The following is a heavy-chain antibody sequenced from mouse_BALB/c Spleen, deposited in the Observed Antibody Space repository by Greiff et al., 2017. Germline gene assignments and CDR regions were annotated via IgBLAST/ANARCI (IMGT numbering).Heavy chain of an antibody. Sequence: VQLKESGAELVRSGASVKLSCTASGFNIKDYYMHWVKQRPEQGLEWIGWIDPENGDTEYAPKFQGKATMTADTSSNTAYLQLSSLTSEDTAVYYCNAGRRGYYYAMDYWGQGTSVTVSS. CDR3: NAGRRGYYYAMDY. V-gene: IGHV14-4*02. CDR2: IDPENGDT. CDR1: GFNIKDYY. D-gene: IGHD3-3*01. J-gene: IGHJ4*01.